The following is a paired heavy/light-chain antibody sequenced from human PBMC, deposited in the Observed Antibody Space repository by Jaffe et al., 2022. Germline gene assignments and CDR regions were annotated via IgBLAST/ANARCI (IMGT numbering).Light chain of an antibody. CDR3: HHYYSTPWT. J-gene: IGKJ1*01. V-gene: IGKV4-1*01. CDR2: WAS. Sequence: DIVMTQSPESLTVSLGERATINCKSSQTILYSNNKNYLAWYQQKPGQPPKLLISWASTRESGVPDRFSGSGSGTDFTLTISGLQAADVAVYYCHHYYSTPWTFGQGTKVEIK. CDR1: QTILYSNNKNY.
Heavy chain of an antibody. CDR1: GYIFTNDA. D-gene: IGHD3-10*01. Sequence: QVQLVQSGAEVKMPGASVRVSCKASGYIFTNDAIHWLRQAPGQSLEWVGWINTDNGMTKYSEKFQGRVTITRDTSANTAYMELSSLRSEDTAIFYCARETYYYGSWGQGTLVTVSS. V-gene: IGHV1-3*04. CDR3: ARETYYYGS. J-gene: IGHJ4*02. CDR2: INTDNGMT.